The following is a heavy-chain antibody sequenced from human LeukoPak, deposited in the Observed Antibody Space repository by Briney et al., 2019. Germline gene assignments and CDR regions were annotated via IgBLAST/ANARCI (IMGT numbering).Heavy chain of an antibody. Sequence: PGGSLRLSCAASGFTFSSYGMSWVRQAPGKGLEWGSAISGSGGSTYYADSVKGRFTISRDNSKNPLYLQMNSLRAEDTAVYYCAKDSHWILFDDWGQGTLVTVSS. D-gene: IGHD2-2*03. CDR2: ISGSGGST. V-gene: IGHV3-23*01. J-gene: IGHJ4*02. CDR3: AKDSHWILFDD. CDR1: GFTFSSYG.